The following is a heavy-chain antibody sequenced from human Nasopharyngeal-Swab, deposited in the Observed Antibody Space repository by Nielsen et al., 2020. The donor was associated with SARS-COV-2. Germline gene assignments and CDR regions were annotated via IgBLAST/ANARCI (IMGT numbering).Heavy chain of an antibody. CDR2: IYPGDSDT. J-gene: IGHJ4*02. Sequence: VRQMPGKGLEWVEIIYPGDSDTRYSPSFQGQVTISADKSISTAYLQWSSLKASDTAMYYCARPGRYFVWFYFDYWGQGTLVTVSS. D-gene: IGHD3-9*01. CDR3: ARPGRYFVWFYFDY. V-gene: IGHV5-51*01.